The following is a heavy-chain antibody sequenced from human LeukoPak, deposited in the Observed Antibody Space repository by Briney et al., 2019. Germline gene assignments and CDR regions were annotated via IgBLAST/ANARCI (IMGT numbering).Heavy chain of an antibody. V-gene: IGHV1-69*06. D-gene: IGHD3-9*01. Sequence: GASVKVSCKASGGTLSSYAISWVRQAPGQGLEWMGGIIPILGTANYAQKFQGRVTITADKSTSTAYMELSSLRSEDTAVYYCARGDILTGYYFDYWGQGTLVTVSS. CDR1: GGTLSSYA. CDR3: ARGDILTGYYFDY. CDR2: IIPILGTA. J-gene: IGHJ4*02.